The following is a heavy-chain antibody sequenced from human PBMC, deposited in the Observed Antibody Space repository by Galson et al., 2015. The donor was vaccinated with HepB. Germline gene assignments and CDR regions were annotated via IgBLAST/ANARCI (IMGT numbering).Heavy chain of an antibody. J-gene: IGHJ4*02. Sequence: SVKVSCKASGGTFSSYAISWVRQAPGQGLEWMGGITPIFGTANYAQKFQGRVTITADESTSTAYMELSSLRSEDTAVYYCARSRVPMVRGAPTGLIKFDYWGQGTLVTVSS. D-gene: IGHD3-10*01. CDR3: ARSRVPMVRGAPTGLIKFDY. V-gene: IGHV1-69*13. CDR1: GGTFSSYA. CDR2: ITPIFGTA.